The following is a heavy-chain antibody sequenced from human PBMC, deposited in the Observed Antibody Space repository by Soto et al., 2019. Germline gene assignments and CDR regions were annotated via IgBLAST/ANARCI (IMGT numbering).Heavy chain of an antibody. D-gene: IGHD4-4*01. Sequence: SETLSLTCTVSDGSISSSSYYWGWIRQPPGKGLEWIGSIYYSGSTYYNPSLKSRVTISVDTSKNQFSLKLSSVTAADTAVYYCARARYSNRGYYYYGMDVWGQGTTVTVSS. V-gene: IGHV4-39*07. CDR1: DGSISSSSYY. CDR2: IYYSGST. CDR3: ARARYSNRGYYYYGMDV. J-gene: IGHJ6*02.